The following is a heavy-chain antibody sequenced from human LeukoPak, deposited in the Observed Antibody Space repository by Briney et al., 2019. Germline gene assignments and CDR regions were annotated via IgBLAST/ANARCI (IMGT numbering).Heavy chain of an antibody. Sequence: GESLKISCKGSGYSFTSYWIGWVRQMPGKGLEWMGTIYPGDSDTRYSPSFQGQVTISADKSISTAYLQWSSLKASDTAMYYCARLLGYCSSTSCSNFDYWGQGTLVTVSS. J-gene: IGHJ4*02. CDR2: IYPGDSDT. D-gene: IGHD2-2*01. V-gene: IGHV5-51*01. CDR3: ARLLGYCSSTSCSNFDY. CDR1: GYSFTSYW.